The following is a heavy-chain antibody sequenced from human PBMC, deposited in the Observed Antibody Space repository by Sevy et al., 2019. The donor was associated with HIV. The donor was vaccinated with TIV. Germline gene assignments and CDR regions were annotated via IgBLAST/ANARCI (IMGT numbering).Heavy chain of an antibody. CDR3: ARDWECTGGVCYFMDV. Sequence: GGSLRLSCAASGFTFSSYWMSWVRQAPGKGLEWVANIKKDGSEKYYVDSGKGRFTMSSDNAKNSLYLQMNSLRAEDTAVYYCARDWECTGGVCYFMDVWGQGTTVTVSS. J-gene: IGHJ6*02. CDR1: GFTFSSYW. V-gene: IGHV3-7*03. D-gene: IGHD2-8*02. CDR2: IKKDGSEK.